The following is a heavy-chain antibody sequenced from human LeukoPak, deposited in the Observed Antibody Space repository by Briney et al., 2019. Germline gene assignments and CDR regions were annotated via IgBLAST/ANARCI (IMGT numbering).Heavy chain of an antibody. J-gene: IGHJ4*02. CDR1: GYTFTGYY. CDR3: ARDHDSSGYYLSDFDY. CDR2: INPNSGGT. Sequence: ASVKVSCKASGYTFTGYYMHWVRQAPGQGLEWMGRINPNSGGTNYAQKFQGRVTMTRDTSISTAYMELSRLRSDDTAVYYCARDHDSSGYYLSDFDYWGQETLVTVSS. D-gene: IGHD3-22*01. V-gene: IGHV1-2*06.